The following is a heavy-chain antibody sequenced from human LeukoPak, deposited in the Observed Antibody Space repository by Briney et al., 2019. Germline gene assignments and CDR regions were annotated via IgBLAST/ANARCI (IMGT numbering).Heavy chain of an antibody. CDR1: GFTFSSYA. D-gene: IGHD2-2*02. CDR3: AKASARCSSTSCYTDFDY. CDR2: ISYDGSNK. V-gene: IGHV3-30-3*01. J-gene: IGHJ4*02. Sequence: SLRLSCAASGFTFSSYAMHWVRQAPGKGLEWVAVISYDGSNKYYADSVKGRFTISRDNSKNTLYLQMNSLRAEDTAVYYCAKASARCSSTSCYTDFDYWGQGTLVTVSS.